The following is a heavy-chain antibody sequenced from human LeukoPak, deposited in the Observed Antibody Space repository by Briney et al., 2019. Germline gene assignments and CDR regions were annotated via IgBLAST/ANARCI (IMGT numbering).Heavy chain of an antibody. CDR2: IYYSGST. J-gene: IGHJ5*02. Sequence: PSETLSLTCTVSGGSISSGGYYWSWIRQHPGKGLEWIGYIYYSGSTYCNPSLKSRVTISVDTSKNQFSLKLSSVTAADTAVYYCARGRFSGYCSGGSCYPDTDNWFDPWGQGTLVTVSS. D-gene: IGHD2-15*01. CDR3: ARGRFSGYCSGGSCYPDTDNWFDP. V-gene: IGHV4-31*03. CDR1: GGSISSGGYY.